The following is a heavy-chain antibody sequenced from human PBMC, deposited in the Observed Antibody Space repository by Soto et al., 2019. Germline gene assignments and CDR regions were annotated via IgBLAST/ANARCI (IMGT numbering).Heavy chain of an antibody. D-gene: IGHD3-16*01. V-gene: IGHV3-7*01. CDR2: IKEDGSEK. CDR1: GFTFSGYW. Sequence: EVQLVESGGGLVQPGGSLRLSCAASGFTFSGYWMTWVRQAPGKGLEWVANIKEDGSEKNYVDSVKGRFTISRDNAKNSLYLQMNSLRAEDTAVYYCARGGSESAYWGQGTLVTVSS. CDR3: ARGGSESAY. J-gene: IGHJ4*02.